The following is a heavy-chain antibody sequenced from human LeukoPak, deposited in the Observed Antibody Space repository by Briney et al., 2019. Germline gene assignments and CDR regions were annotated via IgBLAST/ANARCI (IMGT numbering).Heavy chain of an antibody. CDR1: GYSFTGYY. D-gene: IGHD7-27*01. CDR3: ARPPRGDFKFDY. Sequence: ASVKVSCKASGYSFTGYYMHWVRQAPGQGFEWMAWINPNSGGTNYAQKFQGRVTMTRDTSISTAYMELSRLRSDDTAVYYCARPPRGDFKFDYWGQGTLVTVSS. V-gene: IGHV1-2*02. J-gene: IGHJ4*02. CDR2: INPNSGGT.